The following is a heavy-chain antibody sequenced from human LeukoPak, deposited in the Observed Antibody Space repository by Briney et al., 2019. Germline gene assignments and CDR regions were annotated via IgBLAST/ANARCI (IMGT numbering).Heavy chain of an antibody. Sequence: PGRSLRLSCAASGFTFSSYAMHWVRQAPGKGLEWVAVISYDGSNKYYADSVKGRFTISRDNSKNTLYLQMNSLRAEDTAVYYCAKSTRQYYYYYYMDVWGKGTTVTVSS. D-gene: IGHD2-2*01. CDR1: GFTFSSYA. V-gene: IGHV3-30-3*01. J-gene: IGHJ6*03. CDR3: AKSTRQYYYYYYMDV. CDR2: ISYDGSNK.